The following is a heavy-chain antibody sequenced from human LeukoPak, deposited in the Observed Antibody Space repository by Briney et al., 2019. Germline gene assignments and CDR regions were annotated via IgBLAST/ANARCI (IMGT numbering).Heavy chain of an antibody. CDR3: AATLYCSSTSCYTGWFDP. V-gene: IGHV1-58*02. J-gene: IGHJ5*02. D-gene: IGHD2-2*02. Sequence: ASVKVSCKASGFTFTSSAMQWVRQARGQRLEWIGWTVVGSGNTNYAQEFQERVTITRDMSTSTAYMELSSLRSEDTAMYYCAATLYCSSTSCYTGWFDPWGQGTLVTVSS. CDR2: TVVGSGNT. CDR1: GFTFTSSA.